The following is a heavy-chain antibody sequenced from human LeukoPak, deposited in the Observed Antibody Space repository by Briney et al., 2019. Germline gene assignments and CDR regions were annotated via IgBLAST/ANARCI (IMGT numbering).Heavy chain of an antibody. CDR3: ARDASQSGYNWFDP. D-gene: IGHD3-3*01. CDR1: GFTFRSHW. CDR2: INRDGSST. J-gene: IGHJ5*02. V-gene: IGHV3-74*01. Sequence: QAGASLRLSCAASGFTFRSHWMHWVRQAPGKGLVWVSRINRDGSSTSYADSVKGRFTISRDNAKNTLYLQMNSLRAEDTAVYYCARDASQSGYNWFDPWGQGTLVTVSS.